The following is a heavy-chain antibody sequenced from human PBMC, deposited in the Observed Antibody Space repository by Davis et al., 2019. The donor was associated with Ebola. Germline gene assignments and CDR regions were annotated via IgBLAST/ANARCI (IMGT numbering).Heavy chain of an antibody. CDR1: GYTFTGYY. CDR3: ARGEVGYRNPGEVGYYGMDV. Sequence: ASVKVSCKASGYTFTGYYMHWVRQAPGQGLEWMGWINPNSGGTNYAQKFQGRVTMTRNTSISTAYMELSRLRSDDTAVYYCARGEVGYRNPGEVGYYGMDVWGQGTTVTVSS. CDR2: INPNSGGT. V-gene: IGHV1-2*02. J-gene: IGHJ6*02. D-gene: IGHD1-14*01.